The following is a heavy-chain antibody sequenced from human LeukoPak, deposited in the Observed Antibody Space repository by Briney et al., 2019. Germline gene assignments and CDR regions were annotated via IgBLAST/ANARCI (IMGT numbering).Heavy chain of an antibody. J-gene: IGHJ4*02. Sequence: PGGSLRLSCAASGFTFSSYSMNWVRQAPGKGLEWVSSISSSSSYIYYADSVKGRFTISRDNAKNSLYLQMNSLRAEDTAAYYCARGLCDGDCYSDWGQGTLVTVSS. CDR3: ARGLCDGDCYSD. CDR1: GFTFSSYS. V-gene: IGHV3-21*04. CDR2: ISSSSSYI. D-gene: IGHD2-21*02.